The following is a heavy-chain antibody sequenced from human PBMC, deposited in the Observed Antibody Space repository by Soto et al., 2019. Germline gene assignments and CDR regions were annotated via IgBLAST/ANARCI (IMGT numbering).Heavy chain of an antibody. Sequence: SETLSLTCTVSGGSISSYYWSWIRQPPGKGLEWIGYIYYSGSTNYNPSLKSRVTISVDTSKNQFSLKLSSVTAADTAVYYCARSVVADYWYFDLWGRGXLVTVYS. CDR1: GGSISSYY. CDR3: ARSVVADYWYFDL. J-gene: IGHJ2*01. CDR2: IYYSGST. V-gene: IGHV4-59*01. D-gene: IGHD2-15*01.